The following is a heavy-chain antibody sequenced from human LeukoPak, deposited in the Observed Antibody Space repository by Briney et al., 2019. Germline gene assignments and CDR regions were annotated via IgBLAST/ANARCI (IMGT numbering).Heavy chain of an antibody. V-gene: IGHV4-30-4*01. Sequence: SETLSLTCTVSGGSISSGDYYWRWIRQPPGKGLEWIGYIYYSGSTYYNPSLKSRVTISVDTSKNQFSLKLSSVTAADTAVYYCARVHSSGYRGAFDIWGQGTMVTVSS. D-gene: IGHD3-22*01. J-gene: IGHJ3*02. CDR3: ARVHSSGYRGAFDI. CDR2: IYYSGST. CDR1: GGSISSGDYY.